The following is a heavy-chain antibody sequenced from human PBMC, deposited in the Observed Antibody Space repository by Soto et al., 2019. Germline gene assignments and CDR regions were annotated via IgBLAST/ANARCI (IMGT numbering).Heavy chain of an antibody. CDR2: ISGSGDYT. Sequence: GGSLRLSCAASGFTFDSCAMNWVRQAPGKGLEWVSTISGSGDYTYYTDSVKGRFTISRDNSKNMMYLQMNSLRAEDTAVYYCAKNRGLQYYFDYWGQGTLVTVSS. V-gene: IGHV3-23*01. J-gene: IGHJ4*02. CDR3: AKNRGLQYYFDY. CDR1: GFTFDSCA.